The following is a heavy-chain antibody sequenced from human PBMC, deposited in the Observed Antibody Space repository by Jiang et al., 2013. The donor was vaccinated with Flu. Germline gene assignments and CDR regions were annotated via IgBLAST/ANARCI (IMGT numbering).Heavy chain of an antibody. CDR3: ARMVSGYYHYFDS. Sequence: TLTLTCSFSGFSLSTSGMCMNWIRQPPGKALEWLARIDWDDEKYYSTSLKARLTISKDTSKNQVVLTMTNMDPVDTATYYCARMVSGYYHYFDSWGQGTLVTVSS. D-gene: IGHD3-22*01. V-gene: IGHV2-70*11. CDR2: IDWDDEK. J-gene: IGHJ4*02. CDR1: GFSLSTSGMC.